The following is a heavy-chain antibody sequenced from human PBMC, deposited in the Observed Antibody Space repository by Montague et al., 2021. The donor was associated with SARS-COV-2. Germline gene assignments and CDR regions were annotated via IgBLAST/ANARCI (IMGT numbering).Heavy chain of an antibody. CDR3: ARDASSANSPANNWFDS. V-gene: IGHV4-4*07. CDR1: GGSVTTYH. CDR2: LSTSGST. J-gene: IGHJ5*01. Sequence: SETLSLTCSVSGGSVTTYHWSWVRQPAGKGLEWIGRLSTSGSTNCNPSLKSRVTMSLDTSKNQVSLKLSSVTAADTAVYYCARDASSANSPANNWFDSWGQGTLVTVSS. D-gene: IGHD4/OR15-4a*01.